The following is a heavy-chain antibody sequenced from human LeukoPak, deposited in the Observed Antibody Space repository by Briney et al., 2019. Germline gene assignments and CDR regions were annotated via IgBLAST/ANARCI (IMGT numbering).Heavy chain of an antibody. CDR2: ISGSGGNT. D-gene: IGHD3-9*01. J-gene: IGHJ4*02. CDR1: GFTFSSYA. CDR3: AKITYYDILTGYLVAPYFDY. V-gene: IGHV3-23*01. Sequence: GGSLRLSCAASGFTFSSYAMSWVRQAPGKGLEWVSAISGSGGNTYYADSVKGRFTISRDNSKNTLYLEMNSLRAEDTAVYYCAKITYYDILTGYLVAPYFDYWGQGTLVTVSS.